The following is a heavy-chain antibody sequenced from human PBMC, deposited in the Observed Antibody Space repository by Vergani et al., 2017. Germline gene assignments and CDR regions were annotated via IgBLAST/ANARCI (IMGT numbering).Heavy chain of an antibody. CDR2: IWYDGSKE. CDR1: GFTLSSHA. Sequence: QVQLEESGGGVVQPGRSLRLSCAGSGFTLSSHAMNWVCQAPGKGLEWVAFIWYDGSKEYYADSVKGRFTISRDNSKNTLYLQMNNLRAADTAVYYCARSGYCAHGVCYMTYYYYMDVWGKGTAVTVSS. CDR3: ARSGYCAHGVCYMTYYYYMDV. D-gene: IGHD2-8*01. J-gene: IGHJ6*03. V-gene: IGHV3-33*01.